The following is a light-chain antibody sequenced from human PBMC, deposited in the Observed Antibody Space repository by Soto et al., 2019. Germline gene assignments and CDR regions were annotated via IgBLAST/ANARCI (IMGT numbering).Light chain of an antibody. Sequence: DIQMTQSPSSLSASIGDRVTITCQASHDIKKYLSWYQQKPGRAPKLLIYGASNLEAGVPSRFSGRGYGTEFTLAISSLQPEAIATYYCQHYDNLPPFTFGPGTKV. J-gene: IGKJ3*01. V-gene: IGKV1-33*01. CDR1: HDIKKY. CDR2: GAS. CDR3: QHYDNLPPFT.